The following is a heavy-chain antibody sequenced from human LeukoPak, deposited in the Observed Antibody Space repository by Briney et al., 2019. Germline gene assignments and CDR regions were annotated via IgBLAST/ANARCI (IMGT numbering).Heavy chain of an antibody. Sequence: AGSLRLSSAASGFTFSSYAMSWVRQAPGKGLEWVSAISGSGGSTYYADSVKGRFTISRDNSKNTLYLQMNSLRAEDTAVYYCAKSQLLWFGEDFDYWGQGTLVTVSS. CDR3: AKSQLLWFGEDFDY. D-gene: IGHD3-10*01. CDR1: GFTFSSYA. V-gene: IGHV3-23*01. J-gene: IGHJ4*02. CDR2: ISGSGGST.